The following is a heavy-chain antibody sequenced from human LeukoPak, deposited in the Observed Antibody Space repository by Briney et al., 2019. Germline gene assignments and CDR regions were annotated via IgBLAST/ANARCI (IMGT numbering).Heavy chain of an antibody. CDR3: ARVAEDCSSTRCYAGVDY. J-gene: IGHJ4*02. D-gene: IGHD2-2*01. Sequence: ASVKVSCKASGYTFRSFGISWVRQAPGQGLEWMGWVSNYNGYAEYAQKFQGRVTMTTETSTSTTYMELRSLRSDDTAVYYCARVAEDCSSTRCYAGVDYWGQGTLVTVSS. CDR1: GYTFRSFG. CDR2: VSNYNGYA. V-gene: IGHV1-18*01.